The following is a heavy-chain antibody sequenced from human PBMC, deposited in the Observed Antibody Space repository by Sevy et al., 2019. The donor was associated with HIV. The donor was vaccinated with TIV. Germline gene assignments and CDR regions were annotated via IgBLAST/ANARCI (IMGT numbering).Heavy chain of an antibody. D-gene: IGHD6-13*01. Sequence: ASVKVSCKASGYTFTSYYMHWVRQAPGQGLEWMGIINPSGGSTSYAQKFQGRVTMTRDTSTSTVYMELSSLRSEDTAVYYCARTNIAAAGTAYYYGMDVWGQGTTVTVSS. CDR3: ARTNIAAAGTAYYYGMDV. J-gene: IGHJ6*02. CDR1: GYTFTSYY. CDR2: INPSGGST. V-gene: IGHV1-46*01.